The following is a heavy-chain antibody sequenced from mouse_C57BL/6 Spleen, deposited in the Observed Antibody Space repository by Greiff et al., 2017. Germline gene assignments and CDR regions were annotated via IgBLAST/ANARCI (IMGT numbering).Heavy chain of an antibody. CDR3: ARRDYGSSYYFGY. CDR2: ISYDGSN. V-gene: IGHV3-6*01. J-gene: IGHJ2*01. CDR1: GYSITSGYY. D-gene: IGHD1-1*01. Sequence: EVKLQQSGPGLVKPSPSLSLTCSVTGYSITSGYYWNWILQFPGNKLEWMGYISYDGSNNYNPSLKNRISITRDTSKNQFFLKLNSVTTEDTATYYCARRDYGSSYYFGYWGQSTTLPVSS.